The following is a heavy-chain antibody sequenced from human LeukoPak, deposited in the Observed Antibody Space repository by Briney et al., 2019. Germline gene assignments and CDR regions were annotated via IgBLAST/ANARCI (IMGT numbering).Heavy chain of an antibody. D-gene: IGHD4-23*01. CDR2: ISSSADGT. Sequence: GGSLRLSCEASGFTFSSYAMSWVRQAPGKGLAWVSVISSSADGTYYADSVKGRFTISRDNSKNTLFLQMNSLRAEDTAVYYCAKPLEKYTYGGNFDYWGQGILVTVSS. J-gene: IGHJ4*02. V-gene: IGHV3-23*01. CDR3: AKPLEKYTYGGNFDY. CDR1: GFTFSSYA.